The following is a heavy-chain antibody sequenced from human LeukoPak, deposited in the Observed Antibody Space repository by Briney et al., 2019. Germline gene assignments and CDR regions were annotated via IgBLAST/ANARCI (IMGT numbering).Heavy chain of an antibody. J-gene: IGHJ4*02. D-gene: IGHD3-10*01. CDR1: GFTFSSYA. V-gene: IGHV3-23*01. Sequence: GGSLRLSCAASGFTFSSYARSWVRQAPGKGLEWVSAISGSGGSTYYADSVKGRFTISRDNSKNTLYLQMNSLRAEDTAVYYCAKDAGYGSGKLGFDYWGQGTLVTVSS. CDR2: ISGSGGST. CDR3: AKDAGYGSGKLGFDY.